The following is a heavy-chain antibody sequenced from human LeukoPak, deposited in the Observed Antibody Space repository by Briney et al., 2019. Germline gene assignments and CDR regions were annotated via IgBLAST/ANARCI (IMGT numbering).Heavy chain of an antibody. CDR1: VGSFSVYY. J-gene: IGHJ4*02. V-gene: IGHV4-34*01. D-gene: IGHD4/OR15-4a*01. CDR2: INHSGST. CDR3: AGSRSDSGKGSYSDY. Sequence: SETLSLTCAVSVGSFSVYYWCWGRQPPGKGLEWIGEINHSGSTNYNPSLKSRVTISLDTSKNQFSLTLSSVTAADTAVYYSAGSRSDSGKGSYSDYWGQGTLVTVSS.